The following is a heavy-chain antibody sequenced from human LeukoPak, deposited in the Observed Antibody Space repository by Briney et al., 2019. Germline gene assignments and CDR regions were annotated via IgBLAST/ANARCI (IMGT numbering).Heavy chain of an antibody. CDR1: VYTFTSYG. CDR2: ISAYNGNT. Sequence: GASVKVSCKSSVYTFTSYGISWLRQAPGQVLEWIGLISAYNGNTNYAQKLQGRVTMTTDTSTSTAYMELRSLRSDDTAVYYCARGATSVDYGGQGTLVTVSS. V-gene: IGHV1-18*01. CDR3: ARGATSVDY. D-gene: IGHD5-24*01. J-gene: IGHJ4*02.